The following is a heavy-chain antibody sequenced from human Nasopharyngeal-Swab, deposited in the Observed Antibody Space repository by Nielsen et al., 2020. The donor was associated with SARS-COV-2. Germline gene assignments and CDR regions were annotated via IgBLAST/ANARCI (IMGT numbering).Heavy chain of an antibody. CDR2: INTNTGNP. J-gene: IGHJ5*02. CDR3: AVHVAGDRPPFDP. Sequence: WVRQAPGQGLEWMGWINTNTGNPTYAQGFTGRFVFSLDTSVSTAYLQISSLKAEDTAVYYCAVHVAGDRPPFDPWGQGTLVTLSS. V-gene: IGHV7-4-1*02. D-gene: IGHD6-19*01.